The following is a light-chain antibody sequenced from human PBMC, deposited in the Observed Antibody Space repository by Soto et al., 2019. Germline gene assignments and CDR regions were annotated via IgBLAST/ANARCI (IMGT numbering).Light chain of an antibody. CDR3: QQRSVWPPSIT. CDR2: DAS. CDR1: QSVSSS. Sequence: EVVLTQSPATLSLSPGERATLSCRASQSVSSSLAWYQQKPGRAPRLLIFDASTRATGIPARFSGSGSETDFTLTISSLEPEDFAVYYCQQRSVWPPSITFGQGTRLEIK. J-gene: IGKJ5*01. V-gene: IGKV3-11*01.